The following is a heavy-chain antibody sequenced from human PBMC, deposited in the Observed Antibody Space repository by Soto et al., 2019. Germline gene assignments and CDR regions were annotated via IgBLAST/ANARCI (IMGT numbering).Heavy chain of an antibody. CDR1: GFIFSSYT. CDR2: ISGNGGST. J-gene: IGHJ3*02. V-gene: IGHV3-23*01. D-gene: IGHD5-18*01. CDR3: AKGLQLWSTNAFDI. Sequence: EVQLLESGGGLVQPGGFLRLSCAASGFIFSSYTMDWVRQAPGKGLEWVSAISGNGGSTYYADSVKGRFTISRDNXXTTLYLQMNSLRAEDTAVYYCAKGLQLWSTNAFDIWGQGTVVTVSS.